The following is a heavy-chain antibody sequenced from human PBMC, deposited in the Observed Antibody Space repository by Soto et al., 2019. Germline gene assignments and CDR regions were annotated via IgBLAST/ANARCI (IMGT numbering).Heavy chain of an antibody. CDR1: GYTFTTYY. CDR3: ARDRVDCSGANCWRSVEDT. Sequence: QVQLVQSGAEVKKPGASVKVSCKASGYTFTTYYVHWVRQAPGQGLEWMGIIDPSGGGTSYAQKFQGRLTMTRDTSTSTVYMELSSLRSEDTAVYYCARDRVDCSGANCWRSVEDTWGQGTLVTVSS. CDR2: IDPSGGGT. J-gene: IGHJ5*02. V-gene: IGHV1-46*01. D-gene: IGHD2-15*01.